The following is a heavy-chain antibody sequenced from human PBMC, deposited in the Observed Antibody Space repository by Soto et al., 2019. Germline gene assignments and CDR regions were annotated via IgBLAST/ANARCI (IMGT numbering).Heavy chain of an antibody. CDR2: ISGSGGST. J-gene: IGHJ4*02. Sequence: GSLRLSCAASGFTFSSYAMSWVRQAPGKGLEWVSAISGSGGSTYYADSVKGRFTISRDNSKNTLYLQMNSLRAEDTAVYYCAKVRTPYSSSWYYFDYWGQGTLVTVSS. CDR1: GFTFSSYA. D-gene: IGHD6-13*01. V-gene: IGHV3-23*01. CDR3: AKVRTPYSSSWYYFDY.